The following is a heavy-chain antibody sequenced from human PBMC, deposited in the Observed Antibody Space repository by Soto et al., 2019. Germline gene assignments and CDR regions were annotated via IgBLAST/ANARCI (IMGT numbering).Heavy chain of an antibody. CDR2: IYSGGST. CDR1: GFTVSSNY. Sequence: GGSLRLSCAASGFTVSSNYMSWVRQAPGKGLEWVSVIYSGGSTYYADSVKGRFTISRDNSKNTLYLQMNSLRAEDTAVYYCASSGYYHYPFDYWGQGTLVTVSS. D-gene: IGHD3-22*01. CDR3: ASSGYYHYPFDY. J-gene: IGHJ4*02. V-gene: IGHV3-53*01.